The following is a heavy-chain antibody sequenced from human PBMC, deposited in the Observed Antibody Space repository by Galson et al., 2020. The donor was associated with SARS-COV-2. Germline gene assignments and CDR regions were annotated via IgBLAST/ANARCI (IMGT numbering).Heavy chain of an antibody. CDR1: DGSISSYY. D-gene: IGHD2-15*01. Sequence: SQTLSLTCTVSDGSISSYYWSWIRQPPGKGLEWIGYISYSGSTNYNPSLKGRVTISVDTSKNQFSLKLSSVTAADTAVYYCARGSCSGGSCYLIDYWGQGTLVTVSS. CDR3: ARGSCSGGSCYLIDY. J-gene: IGHJ4*02. V-gene: IGHV4-59*01. CDR2: ISYSGST.